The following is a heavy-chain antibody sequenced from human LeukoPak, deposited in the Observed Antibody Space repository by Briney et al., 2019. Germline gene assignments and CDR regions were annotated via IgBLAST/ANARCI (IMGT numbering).Heavy chain of an antibody. CDR1: GGSMSSRSFY. CDR2: LYYRGST. V-gene: IGHV4-39*01. Sequence: SETLSLTCSVSGGSMSSRSFYWGWIRQPPGKGLEWIGSLYYRGSTYYNPSLKSRVTMSVDTSKKQVSLKLTSVTAADTAVYYCARYRGASDYYFLLDYFDFWGQGTLVTVSS. D-gene: IGHD3-22*01. J-gene: IGHJ4*02. CDR3: ARYRGASDYYFLLDYFDF.